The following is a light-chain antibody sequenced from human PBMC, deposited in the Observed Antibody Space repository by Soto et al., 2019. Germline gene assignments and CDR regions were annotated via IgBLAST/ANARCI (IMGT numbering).Light chain of an antibody. Sequence: DIPMTQSPSTLSASVGERVTITCRASQRISSWLAWYQQKPGKAPKLLIYRASNLESGVPSRFSGSGSGTEFTLTISSLQPDDFATYYCQQYNSYWTFGQGTRVEIK. CDR1: QRISSW. CDR2: RAS. J-gene: IGKJ1*01. V-gene: IGKV1-5*03. CDR3: QQYNSYWT.